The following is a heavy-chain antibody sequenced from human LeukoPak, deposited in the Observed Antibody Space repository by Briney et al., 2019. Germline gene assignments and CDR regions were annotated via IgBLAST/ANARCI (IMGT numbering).Heavy chain of an antibody. CDR2: ISAYNGNT. Sequence: ASVTVSCTASGYTFTSYGISWVRQAPGQGLEWMGWISAYNGNTNYAQKLQGRVTMTTDTSTSTAYMELRSLRSDDTAVYYCARDQEYSSSADAFDIWGQGTMVTVSS. CDR1: GYTFTSYG. CDR3: ARDQEYSSSADAFDI. D-gene: IGHD6-6*01. V-gene: IGHV1-18*01. J-gene: IGHJ3*02.